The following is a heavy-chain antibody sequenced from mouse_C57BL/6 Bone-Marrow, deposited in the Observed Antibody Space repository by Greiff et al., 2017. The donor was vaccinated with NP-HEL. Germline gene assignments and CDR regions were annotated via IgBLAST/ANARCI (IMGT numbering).Heavy chain of an antibody. CDR1: GFTFSDFY. J-gene: IGHJ2*01. CDR2: SRNKANDYTT. V-gene: IGHV7-1*01. CDR3: ARDAGGYGLDY. D-gene: IGHD2-10*02. Sequence: EVQVVESGGGLVQSGRSLRLSCATSGFTFSDFYMEWVRQAPGKGLEWIAASRNKANDYTTEYSASVKGRFIVSRDTSQSILYLQMNALRAEDTAIYYCARDAGGYGLDYWGQGTTLTVSS.